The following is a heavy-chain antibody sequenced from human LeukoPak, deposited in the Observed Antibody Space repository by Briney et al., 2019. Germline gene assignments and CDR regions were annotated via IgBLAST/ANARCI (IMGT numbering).Heavy chain of an antibody. J-gene: IGHJ5*02. CDR1: GYTFTGYY. CDR2: INPNSGGT. V-gene: IGHV1-2*02. CDR3: AREISAAGAAFDP. Sequence: EASVKVSCKASGYTFTGYYMHWVRQAPGQGLEWMGWINPNSGGTNYAQKFQGRVTMTRDTSISTAYMELSRLRSDDTAVYYCAREISAAGAAFDPWGQGTLVTVSS. D-gene: IGHD6-13*01.